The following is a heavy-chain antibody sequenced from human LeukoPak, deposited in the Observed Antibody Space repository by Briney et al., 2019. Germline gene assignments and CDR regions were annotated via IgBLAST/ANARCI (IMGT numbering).Heavy chain of an antibody. CDR1: GGSISSYY. CDR2: IYYSGST. J-gene: IGHJ4*02. D-gene: IGHD3-22*01. V-gene: IGHV4-59*08. CDR3: ARQACYYDSSGYPFDY. Sequence: SETLSLTCTVSGGSISSYYWSWIRQPPGKGLEWIGYIYYSGSTNYSPSLKSRVTISVDTSKNQFSLKLSSVTAADTAVYYCARQACYYDSSGYPFDYWGQGTLVTVSS.